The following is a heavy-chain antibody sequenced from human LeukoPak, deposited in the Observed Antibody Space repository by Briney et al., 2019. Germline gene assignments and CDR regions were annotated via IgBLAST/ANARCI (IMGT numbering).Heavy chain of an antibody. CDR3: ARFGELWGMDV. CDR2: IYTSGST. Sequence: SETLSLTCTVSGGSISSYYWNWIRQPAGKGLEWIGRIYTSGSTNYNPSLKSRVTMSVDTSKNQFSLKLSSVTAADTAVYYYARFGELWGMDVWGQGTTVTVSS. CDR1: GGSISSYY. V-gene: IGHV4-4*07. D-gene: IGHD3-10*01. J-gene: IGHJ6*02.